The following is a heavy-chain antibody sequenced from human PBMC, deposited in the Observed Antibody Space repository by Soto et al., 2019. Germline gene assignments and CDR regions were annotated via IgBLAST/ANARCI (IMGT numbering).Heavy chain of an antibody. CDR3: AKRDRQQQQLAPSDY. Sequence: GGSLRLSCAASGFTFSSYAMSWVRQAPGKGLEWVSAISGSGGSTYYADSVKGRFTISRDNSKNTLYLQMNSLRAEDTAVYYCAKRDRQQQQLAPSDYWGQGTLVTVSS. V-gene: IGHV3-23*01. D-gene: IGHD6-13*01. CDR2: ISGSGGST. J-gene: IGHJ4*02. CDR1: GFTFSSYA.